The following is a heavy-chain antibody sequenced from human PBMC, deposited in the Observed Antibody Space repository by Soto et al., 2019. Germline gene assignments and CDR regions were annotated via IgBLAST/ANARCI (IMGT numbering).Heavy chain of an antibody. J-gene: IGHJ4*02. V-gene: IGHV4-61*01. D-gene: IGHD1-1*01. Sequence: QVHLQESGPGLVRPSESLSLTCNVSGGSMSTGSYFWSWVRQPPRKGLEWIGYVFRSGSINYSPSFKSRLTISIDTSKNQFSLMLKSVTAADTAVYFCARARNRYFDYWGQGALVTVSS. CDR2: VFRSGSI. CDR3: ARARNRYFDY. CDR1: GGSMSTGSYF.